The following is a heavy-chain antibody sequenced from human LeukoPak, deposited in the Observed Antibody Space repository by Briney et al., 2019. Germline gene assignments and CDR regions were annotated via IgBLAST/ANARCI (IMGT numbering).Heavy chain of an antibody. D-gene: IGHD2-8*01. CDR1: GFTFSSYW. CDR3: AKDPDCTSGICYTFFDY. CDR2: IKQDGSEK. J-gene: IGHJ4*02. V-gene: IGHV3-7*04. Sequence: QPGGSLRLSCAASGFTFSSYWMFWVRQAPGKGLEWVANIKQDGSEKYYVDSVKGRFTISRDNARNSLYLQMISLRAEDTAVYYCAKDPDCTSGICYTFFDYWGQGTLVTVSS.